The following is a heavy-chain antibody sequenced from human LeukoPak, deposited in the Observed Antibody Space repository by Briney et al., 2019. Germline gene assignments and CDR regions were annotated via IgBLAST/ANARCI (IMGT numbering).Heavy chain of an antibody. Sequence: GGSLRLSCAHPGFTLSTYWKHSGRQVPGKGLVWVSRIKNDGSGISYADFVKGRFTISRDNAKNTLYLQMYSLRAEDTAVYYCARIDGGVGNSSNIWGQGTMVTVSS. J-gene: IGHJ3*02. CDR1: GFTLSTYW. CDR3: ARIDGGVGNSSNI. D-gene: IGHD2-8*02. CDR2: IKNDGSGI. V-gene: IGHV3-74*01.